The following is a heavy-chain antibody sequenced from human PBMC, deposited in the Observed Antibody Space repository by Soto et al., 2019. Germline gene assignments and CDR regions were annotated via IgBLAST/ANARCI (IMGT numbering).Heavy chain of an antibody. J-gene: IGHJ4*02. V-gene: IGHV5-10-1*01. CDR1: GYIFTNYW. CDR3: ARGYYDSSGTDS. Sequence: GESLKISCEGSGYIFTNYWINWMRQMPGKGLEWMGKIDPTDSYTYYSPSFQGHVTISADKSINTAYLQWSSLEASDTAIYFCARGYYDSSGTDSWGKGTLVTVS. D-gene: IGHD3-22*01. CDR2: IDPTDSYT.